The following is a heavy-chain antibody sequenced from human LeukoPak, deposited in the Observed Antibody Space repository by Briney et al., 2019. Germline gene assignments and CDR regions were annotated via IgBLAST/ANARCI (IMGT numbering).Heavy chain of an antibody. CDR3: ARWGGHYYDSSGYYALSFDY. J-gene: IGHJ4*02. Sequence: SVEVSCKASGGTFSSYAISWVRQAPGQGLEWMGRIIPILGIANYAQKFQGRVTITADKSTSTAYMELSSLRSEDTAVYYCARWGGHYYDSSGYYALSFDYWGQGTLVTVSS. CDR2: IIPILGIA. V-gene: IGHV1-69*04. CDR1: GGTFSSYA. D-gene: IGHD3-22*01.